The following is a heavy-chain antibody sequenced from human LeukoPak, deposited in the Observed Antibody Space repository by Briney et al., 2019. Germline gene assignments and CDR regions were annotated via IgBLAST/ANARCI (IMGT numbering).Heavy chain of an antibody. CDR3: AGVPWFDP. V-gene: IGHV3-30*02. CDR1: GFTFSSYG. J-gene: IGHJ5*02. Sequence: GGSLRLSCAASGFTFSSYGMHWVRQAPGKGLEWVAFIRYDGSNKYYADSVKGRFTISRDNSKNTVYLQMNSLRDEDTAVYYCAGVPWFDPWGQGTLVTVSS. D-gene: IGHD6-6*01. CDR2: IRYDGSNK.